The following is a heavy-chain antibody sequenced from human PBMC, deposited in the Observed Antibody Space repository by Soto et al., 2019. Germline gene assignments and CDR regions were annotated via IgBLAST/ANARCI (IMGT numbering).Heavy chain of an antibody. CDR2: ISGYNGHT. Sequence: QVQLVQSGAEVRKPGASVKVSCKASGYTFTTYGISWVRQAPGQGLEWMGWISGYNGHTKYAQKFQGRVTMTTETSTNTVYMDRRNLRSDDTAVYYCAREGEMPYYYYGLDVWGQGTTVNVSS. D-gene: IGHD3-16*01. V-gene: IGHV1-18*01. CDR3: AREGEMPYYYYGLDV. CDR1: GYTFTTYG. J-gene: IGHJ6*02.